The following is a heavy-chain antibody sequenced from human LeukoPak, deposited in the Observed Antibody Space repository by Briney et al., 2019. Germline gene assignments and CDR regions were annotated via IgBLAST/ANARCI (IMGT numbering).Heavy chain of an antibody. J-gene: IGHJ6*02. CDR3: ARRRALEGLYGMDV. CDR1: GYRFTSYW. V-gene: IGHV5-51*01. D-gene: IGHD5-24*01. Sequence: GESLKISCQGSGYRFTSYWIGLVRQMPGKGLEWMGIIYPGDSETKYSPSFQGQVIISVDKSIRTAYLQWNTLKTSDTAMYYCARRRALEGLYGMDVWGQGTTVTVSS. CDR2: IYPGDSET.